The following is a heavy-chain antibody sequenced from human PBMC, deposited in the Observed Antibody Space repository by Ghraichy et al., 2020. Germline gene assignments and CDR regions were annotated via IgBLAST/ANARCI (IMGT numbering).Heavy chain of an antibody. CDR3: ARSPRYGDYKNLDY. D-gene: IGHD4-17*01. CDR2: INHSGST. V-gene: IGHV4-34*01. J-gene: IGHJ4*01. Sequence: SETLSLTCAVSGGSFSGYYWSWIRQTPGKGLEWIGEINHSGSTNYNPSLKSRVTISVDTSKNQFSLKLSSVTAADTAVYYCARSPRYGDYKNLDYWGHGTLVTVSS. CDR1: GGSFSGYY.